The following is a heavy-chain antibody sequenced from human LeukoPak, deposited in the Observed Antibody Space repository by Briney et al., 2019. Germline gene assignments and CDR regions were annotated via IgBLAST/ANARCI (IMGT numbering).Heavy chain of an antibody. V-gene: IGHV3-15*01. CDR3: TTDTRGRASDAFDI. D-gene: IGHD1-14*01. J-gene: IGHJ3*02. CDR1: GFTFSNAW. Sequence: GGSLRLSCAASGFTFSNAWMSWVRQAPGKGLEWVGRIKSKTDGGTTDYAAPVKGRFTTSRDDSKNTLYLQMNSLKTEDTAVYYCTTDTRGRASDAFDIWGQGTMVTVSS. CDR2: IKSKTDGGTT.